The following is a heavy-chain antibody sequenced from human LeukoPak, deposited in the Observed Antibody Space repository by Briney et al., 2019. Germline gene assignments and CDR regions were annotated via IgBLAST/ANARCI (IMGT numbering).Heavy chain of an antibody. V-gene: IGHV4-38-2*02. J-gene: IGHJ6*03. Sequence: SETLSLTCTVSGYSIISWHFCDWVRQPPGEGLEWIGSIYYSGSTYYNPSLKSRVTISVDTSKNQFSLKLSSVTAADTAVYYCAKTGGSRSYFGGVVWSKGSTVS. CDR1: GYSIISWHF. CDR2: IYYSGST. CDR3: AKTGGSRSYFGGVV. D-gene: IGHD3-10*01.